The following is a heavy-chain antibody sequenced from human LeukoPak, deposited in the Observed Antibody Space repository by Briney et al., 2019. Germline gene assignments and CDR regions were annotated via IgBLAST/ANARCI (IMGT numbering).Heavy chain of an antibody. D-gene: IGHD4-23*01. CDR1: GFTFSSYG. Sequence: GGSLRLSCAASGFTFSSYGMHWVRQAPGKGLEWVALISYDGSNKYYADSVKGRFTISRDNSKNTLYLQMNSLRAEDTAVYYCAREAPDGSGGHPFRVHYFDYWGQGTLVTVSS. CDR2: ISYDGSNK. CDR3: AREAPDGSGGHPFRVHYFDY. J-gene: IGHJ4*02. V-gene: IGHV3-30*03.